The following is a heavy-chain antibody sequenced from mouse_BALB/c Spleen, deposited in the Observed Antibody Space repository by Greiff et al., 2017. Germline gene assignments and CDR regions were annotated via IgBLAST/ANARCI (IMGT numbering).Heavy chain of an antibody. CDR2: ISSGGSYT. CDR1: GFTFSSYT. V-gene: IGHV5-6-4*01. J-gene: IGHJ3*01. CDR3: TRESRGSVFAY. D-gene: IGHD1-1*01. Sequence: EVHLVESGGGLVKPGGSLKLSCAASGFTFSSYTMSWVRQTPEKRLEWVATISSGGSYTYYPDSVKGRFTISRDNAKNTLYLQMSSLKSEDTAMYYCTRESRGSVFAYWGQGTLVTVSA.